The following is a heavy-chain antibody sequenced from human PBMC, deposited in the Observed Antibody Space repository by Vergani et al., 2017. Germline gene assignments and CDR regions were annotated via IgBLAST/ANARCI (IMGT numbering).Heavy chain of an antibody. Sequence: QLQLQESGPGLVKPSETLSLTCTVSGCSISSSSYYWGWIRQPPGKGLEWIGSIYYSGSTYYNPSLKSRATISVDTSKNQFSLKLSSVTAADTAVYYCARVLPRAAAGGEDAFDIWGQGTMVTVSS. V-gene: IGHV4-39*01. CDR2: IYYSGST. D-gene: IGHD6-13*01. J-gene: IGHJ3*02. CDR3: ARVLPRAAAGGEDAFDI. CDR1: GCSISSSSYY.